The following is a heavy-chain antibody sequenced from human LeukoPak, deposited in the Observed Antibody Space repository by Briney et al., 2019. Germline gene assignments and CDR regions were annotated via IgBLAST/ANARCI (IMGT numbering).Heavy chain of an antibody. CDR3: ARQDCSGGSCRFDY. D-gene: IGHD2-15*01. J-gene: IGHJ4*02. CDR1: GYGFTSYW. V-gene: IGHV5-51*01. Sequence: GESRRISCKGSGYGFTSYWIGWVRQMPGKGLEWMGIIYPGDSESRYSPSFQGQVTISADRSVSTAYLQWSSLKASDTAMYYCARQDCSGGSCRFDYWGQGDLVTVPS. CDR2: IYPGDSES.